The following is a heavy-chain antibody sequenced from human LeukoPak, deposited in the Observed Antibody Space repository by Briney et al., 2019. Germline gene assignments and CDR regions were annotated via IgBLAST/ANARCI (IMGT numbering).Heavy chain of an antibody. Sequence: GGSLRLSCAASGFTFSTYSMNWVRQAPGKGLEWVSSISTRSTYIYYADSVKGRFTISRDNAKNSLYLQIHSLRAEDTAVYYCARDWYNNSDAFDIWGQGTMVTVSS. J-gene: IGHJ3*02. CDR1: GFTFSTYS. V-gene: IGHV3-21*01. CDR3: ARDWYNNSDAFDI. CDR2: ISTRSTYI. D-gene: IGHD4-11*01.